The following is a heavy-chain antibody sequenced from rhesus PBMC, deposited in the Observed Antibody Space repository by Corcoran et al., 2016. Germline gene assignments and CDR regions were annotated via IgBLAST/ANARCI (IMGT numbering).Heavy chain of an antibody. CDR2: INSGGGRT. Sequence: EVQLVETGGGLVQPGGSLKLSCAASGFTFSRYGMSWVRQAPGKVLEWVSAINSGGGRTYYADTVKGRLTISRDNSKNTLALQMNSLRAEDTAVYYCAKGAGYFDYWGQGVLVTVSS. CDR3: AKGAGYFDY. CDR1: GFTFSRYG. J-gene: IGHJ4*01. V-gene: IGHV3S5*01.